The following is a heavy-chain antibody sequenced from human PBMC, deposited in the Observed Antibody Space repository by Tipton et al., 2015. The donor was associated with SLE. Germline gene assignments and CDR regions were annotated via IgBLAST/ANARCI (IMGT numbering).Heavy chain of an antibody. CDR1: GFTFSSYW. D-gene: IGHD4-17*01. CDR3: VRDGDHYDFDF. J-gene: IGHJ4*02. CDR2: IKGDGSVI. Sequence: SLRLSCAASGFTFSSYWMHWVRQAPGKGLVWVSRIKGDGSVIHYADSVQGRFTISRDNAKNTLHLQMNSLSAEDTAVYYCVRDGDHYDFDFWGQGTLVTVSS. V-gene: IGHV3-74*01.